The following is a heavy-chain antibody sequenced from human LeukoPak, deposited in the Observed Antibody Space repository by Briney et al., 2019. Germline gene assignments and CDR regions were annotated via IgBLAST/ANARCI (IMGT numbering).Heavy chain of an antibody. D-gene: IGHD2-8*01. V-gene: IGHV3-53*01. J-gene: IGHJ4*02. CDR1: GFTVSSNY. CDR3: ARDYTTNGDY. Sequence: GGSLRLSCAASGFTVSSNYMSWVRQASGKGLEWVSVIYSGGSTYYADSVEGRFTISRDNSKNTLYLQMNSLRAEDTAVYYCARDYTTNGDYWGQGTLVTVSS. CDR2: IYSGGST.